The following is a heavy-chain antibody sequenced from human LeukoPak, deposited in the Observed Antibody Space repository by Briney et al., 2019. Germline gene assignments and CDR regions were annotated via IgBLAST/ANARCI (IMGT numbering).Heavy chain of an antibody. CDR1: GFTFSSYW. CDR2: IKQDGSEK. D-gene: IGHD3-22*01. Sequence: GRSLRLSCAASGFTFSSYWMSWVRQAPGKGLEWVANIKQDGSEKYYVDSVKGRFTISRDNAKNSLYLQMNSLRAEDTAVYYCARNLLYYYDSSGYSAFDIWGQGTMVTVSS. J-gene: IGHJ3*02. CDR3: ARNLLYYYDSSGYSAFDI. V-gene: IGHV3-7*03.